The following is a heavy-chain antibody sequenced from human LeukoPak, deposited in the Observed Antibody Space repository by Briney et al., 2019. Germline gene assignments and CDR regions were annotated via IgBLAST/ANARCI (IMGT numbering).Heavy chain of an antibody. CDR1: GGSISSYC. D-gene: IGHD4-23*01. CDR2: IYYSGST. J-gene: IGHJ4*02. V-gene: IGHV4-59*01. CDR3: ARDRRWAFDY. Sequence: PSETLSLTCTVSGGSISSYCWSWIRQPPGKGLEWIGYIYYSGSTNYNPSLTSRVTISVDTSKNQFSLKLSSVTAADTAVYYCARDRRWAFDYWGQGTLVTVSS.